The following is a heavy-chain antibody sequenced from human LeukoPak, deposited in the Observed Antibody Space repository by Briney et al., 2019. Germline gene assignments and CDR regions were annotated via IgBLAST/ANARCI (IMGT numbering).Heavy chain of an antibody. J-gene: IGHJ3*02. CDR2: IRSKAYGGTT. Sequence: GGSLRLSCTASGFTFGDYAMSWVRQAPGKGLEWVGFIRSKAYGGTTEYAASVKGRFTISRDDSKSIAYLQMNSLKTEDTAVYYCTRLHGLRGPDAFDIWGQGTMVTVSS. CDR3: TRLHGLRGPDAFDI. CDR1: GFTFGDYA. V-gene: IGHV3-49*04. D-gene: IGHD5-12*01.